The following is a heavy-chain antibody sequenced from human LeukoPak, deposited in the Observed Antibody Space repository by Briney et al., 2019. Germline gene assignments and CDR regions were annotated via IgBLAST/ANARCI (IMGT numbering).Heavy chain of an antibody. V-gene: IGHV3-74*01. CDR1: GFTFSSYW. J-gene: IGHJ6*02. D-gene: IGHD3-16*01. CDR3: ARDYPKGWASYYYGMDV. Sequence: GGSLRLSCAASGFTFSSYWMHWVRQAPGKGLVWVSRINTDGSSTSYADSVKGRFTISRDNAKNSLYLQMNSLRAEDTAVYYCARDYPKGWASYYYGMDVWGQGTTVTVSS. CDR2: INTDGSST.